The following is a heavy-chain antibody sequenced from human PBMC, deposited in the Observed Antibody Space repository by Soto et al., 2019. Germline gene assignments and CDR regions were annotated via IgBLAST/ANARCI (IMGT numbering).Heavy chain of an antibody. D-gene: IGHD5-12*01. CDR1: GGTFSSYA. CDR2: IIPIFGTA. V-gene: IGHV1-69*13. Sequence: SVKVSCKASGGTFSSYAISWVRQAPGQGLEWMGGIIPIFGTANYAQKFQGRVTITADESTSTAYMELSSLRSEDTAVYYCARAYGEMATIHWAFDYWGQGTLVTVSS. J-gene: IGHJ4*02. CDR3: ARAYGEMATIHWAFDY.